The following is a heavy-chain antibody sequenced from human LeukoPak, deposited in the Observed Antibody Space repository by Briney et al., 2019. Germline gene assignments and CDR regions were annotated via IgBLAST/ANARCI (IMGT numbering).Heavy chain of an antibody. V-gene: IGHV4-30-2*01. CDR2: FYHSGIT. Sequence: SQTLSLTCTVSGGSISSGGYYWNWIRQPPGKGLEWIGYFYHSGITYYNPSLRSRVTISVDTSKNQFSLKLSSVTAADTAVYYCARGDYYGSGSRYFDYWGQGALVTVSS. D-gene: IGHD3-10*01. CDR3: ARGDYYGSGSRYFDY. J-gene: IGHJ4*02. CDR1: GGSISSGGYY.